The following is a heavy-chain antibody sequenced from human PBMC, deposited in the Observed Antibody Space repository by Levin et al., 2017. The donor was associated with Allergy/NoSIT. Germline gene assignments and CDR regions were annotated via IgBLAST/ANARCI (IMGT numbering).Heavy chain of an antibody. CDR3: VRGAGGLDH. CDR1: GFIFSSYW. D-gene: IGHD3-16*01. J-gene: IGHJ4*02. CDR2: ITSDGSGT. V-gene: IGHV3-74*01. Sequence: PGGSLRLSCAASGFIFSSYWMHWVRQVPGKGLVWVSHITSDGSGTSYVDSVRGRFTISRDNAKNTLYLQMNSLRDEDTAVDYCVRGAGGLDHWGQGTLVIVSS.